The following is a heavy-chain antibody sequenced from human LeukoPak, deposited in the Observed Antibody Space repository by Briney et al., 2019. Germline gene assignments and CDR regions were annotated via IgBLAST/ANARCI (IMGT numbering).Heavy chain of an antibody. V-gene: IGHV4-31*03. J-gene: IGHJ4*02. CDR2: IYYSGST. CDR3: ARGIGYVTYYYDSSGTEYYFDY. D-gene: IGHD3-22*01. Sequence: SETLSLTCTVSGGSISSGGYYWSWIRQHPGKGLEWIGYIYYSGSTYYNPSLKSRVTISVDTSKNQFSLKLSSVTAADTAVYYCARGIGYVTYYYDSSGTEYYFDYWGQGTLATVSS. CDR1: GGSISSGGYY.